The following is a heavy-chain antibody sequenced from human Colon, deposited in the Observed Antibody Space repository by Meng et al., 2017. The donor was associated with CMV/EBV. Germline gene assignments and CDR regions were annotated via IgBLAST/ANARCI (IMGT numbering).Heavy chain of an antibody. V-gene: IGHV3-21*01. CDR2: ISGGGASI. CDR1: GFTFSSYS. Sequence: GSLRLSCATSGFTFSSYSMNWVRQAPGKGLEWVSSISGGGASIWYADSMKGRFTVSRDNAKSSQYLQMNSLRAEDTAVYYCARGSNIYYGMDVLGQGTTVTVSS. J-gene: IGHJ6*02. D-gene: IGHD2/OR15-2a*01. CDR3: ARGSNIYYGMDV.